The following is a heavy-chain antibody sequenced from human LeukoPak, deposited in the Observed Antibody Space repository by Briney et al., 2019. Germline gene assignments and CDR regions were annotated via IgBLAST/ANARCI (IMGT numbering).Heavy chain of an antibody. Sequence: KPGGSLRLSCAASGFTFSSYSMNWVRRAPGKGLEWVSSISSSSSYIYYADSVKGRFTISRDNAKNSLYLQMNSLRAEDTAVYYCARKVRGSGSYYNEDYWGQGTLVTVSS. CDR3: ARKVRGSGSYYNEDY. D-gene: IGHD3-10*01. V-gene: IGHV3-21*01. CDR2: ISSSSSYI. CDR1: GFTFSSYS. J-gene: IGHJ4*02.